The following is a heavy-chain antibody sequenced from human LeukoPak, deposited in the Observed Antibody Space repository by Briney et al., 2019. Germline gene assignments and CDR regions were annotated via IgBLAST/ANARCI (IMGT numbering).Heavy chain of an antibody. V-gene: IGHV3-23*01. Sequence: PGGSLRLSCAASGFTLSSYGMSWVRQAPGKGLEWVSAIRGSGGTTYYADSVQGRFTISRDNSKNTLYLQMDRPRVEDPGVYYCANGSSFISGYSYNWFDPWGEGTLVTVSS. CDR2: IRGSGGTT. J-gene: IGHJ5*02. CDR1: GFTLSSYG. D-gene: IGHD3-22*01. CDR3: ANGSSFISGYSYNWFDP.